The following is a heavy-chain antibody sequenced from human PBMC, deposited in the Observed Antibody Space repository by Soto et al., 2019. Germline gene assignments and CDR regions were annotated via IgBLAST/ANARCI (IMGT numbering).Heavy chain of an antibody. CDR2: INPTSGGT. Sequence: QVQLVQSEAEVRQPGASVKVSCTASGYTFTGYYLHWLRQAPGQGLEWMGWINPTSGGTMYAQKLQGGVAVTRATSNRTAYMEVTSLKFDDTAVYSCARGFGRNSWNKERNPFDLWGQGTLVTVSS. J-gene: IGHJ3*01. D-gene: IGHD1-26*01. CDR1: GYTFTGYY. CDR3: ARGFGRNSWNKERNPFDL. V-gene: IGHV1-2*02.